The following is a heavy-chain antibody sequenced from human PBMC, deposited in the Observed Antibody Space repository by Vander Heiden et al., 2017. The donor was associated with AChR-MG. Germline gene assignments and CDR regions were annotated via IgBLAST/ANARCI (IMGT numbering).Heavy chain of an antibody. CDR2: ISSSSSTI. J-gene: IGHJ6*02. D-gene: IGHD3-3*01. CDR3: ARVPYYDFWSGYYTGGFHYYGMDV. V-gene: IGHV3-48*02. CDR1: GFTFSSYS. Sequence: EVQLVESGGGVVQPGGSLRLSCAASGFTFSSYSMNWVRQAPGKGLEWVSYISSSSSTIYYADSVKGRFTISRDNAKNSLYLQMNSLRDEDTAVYYCARVPYYDFWSGYYTGGFHYYGMDVWGQGTTVTVSS.